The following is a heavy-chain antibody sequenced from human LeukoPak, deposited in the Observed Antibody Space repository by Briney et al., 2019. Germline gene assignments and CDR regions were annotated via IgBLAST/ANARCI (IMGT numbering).Heavy chain of an antibody. J-gene: IGHJ4*02. CDR3: AKSSGLLPYYFDY. D-gene: IGHD2-15*01. CDR1: GFTFSSYA. CDR2: ISGSGGST. V-gene: IGHV3-23*01. Sequence: GGSLRLSCAASGFTFSSYAMSWVRQAPGKGLEWVSAISGSGGSTYYADSEKGRFTISRDNSKNTLYLQMNSLRAEDTAVYYCAKSSGLLPYYFDYWGQGTLVTVSS.